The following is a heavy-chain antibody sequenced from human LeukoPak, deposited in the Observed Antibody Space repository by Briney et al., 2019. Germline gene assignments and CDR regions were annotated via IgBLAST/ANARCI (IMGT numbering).Heavy chain of an antibody. CDR1: GFTFSSYG. D-gene: IGHD2-15*01. CDR2: IRFDGSEK. Sequence: GGSLRLSCTASGFTFSSYGMHWVRQAPGKGLEWVSFIRFDGSEKYYADSVRGRFIISRDNSKNTLSLQMNSLRAEDTALYYCAKDVYDCSGGSCPQYYYVMDVWGQGTTVTVSS. J-gene: IGHJ6*02. V-gene: IGHV3-30*02. CDR3: AKDVYDCSGGSCPQYYYVMDV.